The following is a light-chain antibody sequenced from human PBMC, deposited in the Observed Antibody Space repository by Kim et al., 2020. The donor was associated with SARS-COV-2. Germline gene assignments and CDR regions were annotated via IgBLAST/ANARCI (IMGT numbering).Light chain of an antibody. J-gene: IGKJ1*01. CDR2: GAS. CDR3: QQYDAFPWT. V-gene: IGKV1-5*01. Sequence: SAVVGDTVTIGCRASQSINSYLAWYQQKPGKAPKLLVYGASSLEEGIPSKFSGSGFGTDFTLTIRGLHPDDFAAYFCQQYDAFPWTFGQGTKLEI. CDR1: QSINSY.